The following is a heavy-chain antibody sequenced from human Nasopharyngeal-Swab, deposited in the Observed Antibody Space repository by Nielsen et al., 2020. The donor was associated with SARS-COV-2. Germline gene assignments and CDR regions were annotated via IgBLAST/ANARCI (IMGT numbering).Heavy chain of an antibody. D-gene: IGHD6-19*01. CDR2: IYYSGST. CDR3: ARGIAVAGNGGFDY. Sequence: SETLSLTCTVSGGSISVSSYYWGWIRQPPGKGLEWIGRIYYSGSTYYTPSLKSRGAISVETSKNQFSLKLSSVTAADTAVYYCARGIAVAGNGGFDYWGQGNLVTVSS. V-gene: IGHV4-39*01. J-gene: IGHJ4*02. CDR1: GGSISVSSYY.